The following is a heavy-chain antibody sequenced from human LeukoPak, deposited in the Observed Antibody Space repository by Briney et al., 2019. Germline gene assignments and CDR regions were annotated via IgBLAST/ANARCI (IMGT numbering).Heavy chain of an antibody. CDR1: GYTFTSYY. V-gene: IGHV1-2*02. CDR2: INPNSGGT. J-gene: IGHJ4*02. CDR3: ARASETEMATTLHFDY. Sequence: ASVKVSCKASGYTFTSYYMHWVRQAPGQGLEWMGWINPNSGGTNYAQKFQGRVTMTRDTSISTAYMELSRLRSDDTAVYYCARASETEMATTLHFDYWGQGTLVTVSS. D-gene: IGHD5-24*01.